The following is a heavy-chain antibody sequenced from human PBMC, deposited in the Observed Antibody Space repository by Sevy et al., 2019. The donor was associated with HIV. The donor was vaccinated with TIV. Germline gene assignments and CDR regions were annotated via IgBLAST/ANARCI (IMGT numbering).Heavy chain of an antibody. Sequence: ASVKVTCKASGYTFTGYYMHWVRQAPGQGLEWMGWINPNSGGTNYAQKFQGRVTMTRDTSISTAYMELSRLRSDDTAVYYCARGPTATGIAAAGIKGGYDYWGQGTLVTVSS. J-gene: IGHJ4*02. CDR1: GYTFTGYY. CDR3: ARGPTATGIAAAGIKGGYDY. V-gene: IGHV1-2*02. D-gene: IGHD6-13*01. CDR2: INPNSGGT.